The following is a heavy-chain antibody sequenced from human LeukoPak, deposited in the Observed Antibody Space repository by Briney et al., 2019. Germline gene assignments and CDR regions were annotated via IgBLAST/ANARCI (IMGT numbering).Heavy chain of an antibody. CDR2: VYYSGIT. V-gene: IGHV4-59*01. J-gene: IGHJ5*02. Sequence: PSETLSLTCSVSGASISGYYYNWIRQPPGKGLEWIGYVYYSGITNFNPSLKSRVTISVDTSKNQFSLKVSSVTAADTAVYYCARVLLSSGSSTWGQGTLVTASS. CDR1: GASISGYY. D-gene: IGHD3-22*01. CDR3: ARVLLSSGSST.